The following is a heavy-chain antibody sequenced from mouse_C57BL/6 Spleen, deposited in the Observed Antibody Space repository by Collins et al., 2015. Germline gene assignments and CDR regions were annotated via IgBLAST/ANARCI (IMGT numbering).Heavy chain of an antibody. CDR1: GYSITSDYA. CDR3: ARSPVYYGNPWFAY. D-gene: IGHD2-1*01. J-gene: IGHJ3*01. V-gene: IGHV3-2*02. Sequence: DVQLQESGPGLVKPSQSLSLTCTVTGYSITSDYAWNWIRQFPGNKLEWMGYISYSGSTSYNPSLKSRIPITRDTSKNQFFLQLNSVTTEDTATYYCARSPVYYGNPWFAYWGQGTLVTVSA. CDR2: ISYSGST.